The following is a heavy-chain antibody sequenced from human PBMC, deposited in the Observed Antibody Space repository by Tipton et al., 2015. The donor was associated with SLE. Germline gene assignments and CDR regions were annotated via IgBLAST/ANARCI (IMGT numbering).Heavy chain of an antibody. CDR3: CLISSGYHFDY. V-gene: IGHV4-34*03. CDR1: GGSFSGYY. CDR2: INHSGST. J-gene: IGHJ4*02. Sequence: TLSLTCAVYGGSFSGYYWSWIRQPPGKGLEWIGEINHSGSTNYNPSLKSRVTISVDTSKNQFSLKLSSLTAADTAVYYCCLISSGYHFDYWGQGTLVTVSS. D-gene: IGHD3-22*01.